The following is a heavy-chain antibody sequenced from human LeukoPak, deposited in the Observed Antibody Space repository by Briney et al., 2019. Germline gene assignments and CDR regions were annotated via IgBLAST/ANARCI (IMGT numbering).Heavy chain of an antibody. Sequence: ASVKVSCKASGYTFTSYDINWVRQATGQGLEWMGWMNPNSGNTGYAQKFQGRVTMTRNTSISTAYMELSSLRSEDTAVYYCARGAYYDFWSGYLPRGFDPWGQGTLVTVSS. V-gene: IGHV1-8*01. CDR1: GYTFTSYD. D-gene: IGHD3-3*01. CDR2: MNPNSGNT. J-gene: IGHJ5*02. CDR3: ARGAYYDFWSGYLPRGFDP.